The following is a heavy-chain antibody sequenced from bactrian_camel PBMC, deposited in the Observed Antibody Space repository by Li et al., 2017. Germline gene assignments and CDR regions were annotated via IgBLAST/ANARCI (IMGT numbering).Heavy chain of an antibody. V-gene: IGHV3S53*01. J-gene: IGHJ4*01. D-gene: IGHD7*01. CDR2: IDTAGAP. Sequence: HVQLVESGGGSVQAGGSLRLSCAASGYSVSTGYMAWFRQAPGKEREGVAAIDTAGAPTCTYAVAGRFTISKDNVKNTLYLQMNDLKSEDTAMYYCAADNVNLQLARHYSYWGQGTQVTVS. CDR3: AADNVNLQLARHYSY. CDR1: GYSVSTGY.